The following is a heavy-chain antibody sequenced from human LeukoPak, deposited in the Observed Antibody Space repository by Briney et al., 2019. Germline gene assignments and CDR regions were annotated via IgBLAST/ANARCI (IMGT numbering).Heavy chain of an antibody. V-gene: IGHV4-59*12. CDR3: ARDRPPHFY. D-gene: IGHD3-3*02. CDR2: IYLSETT. CDR1: GASIGSYY. J-gene: IGHJ4*02. Sequence: SETLSLTCTVSGASIGSYYWSWIRQPPGKGLEWIGYIYLSETTNYNPSLKSRVTISLDTSKNQFSLKLTSVTAADTAVYYRARDRPPHFYWGRGTLVTVSS.